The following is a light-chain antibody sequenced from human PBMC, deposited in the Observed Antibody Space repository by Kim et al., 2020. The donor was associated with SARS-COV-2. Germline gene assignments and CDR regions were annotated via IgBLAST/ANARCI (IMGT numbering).Light chain of an antibody. CDR3: QSYDSSNHGV. J-gene: IGLJ2*01. Sequence: KTVTNSCTRSSGSIASNYVQWYQQRPGSSPTTVIYEDNQRPSGVPDRFSGSIDSSSNSASLTISGLKTEDEADYYCQSYDSSNHGVFGGGTKLTVL. CDR1: SGSIASNY. CDR2: EDN. V-gene: IGLV6-57*01.